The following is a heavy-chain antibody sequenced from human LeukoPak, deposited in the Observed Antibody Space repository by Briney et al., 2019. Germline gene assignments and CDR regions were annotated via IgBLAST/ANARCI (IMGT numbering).Heavy chain of an antibody. CDR3: ARDPVEWELLLDC. Sequence: PGGSPRLSCAASGFIFSQYSMNWVRQAPGKGLEWVSHIRSSSETFYADSVKGRFTISRDNARNSVYLQMNSLRVEDTAVYYCARDPVEWELLLDCWGQGTLVTVSS. CDR2: IRSSSET. V-gene: IGHV3-48*01. D-gene: IGHD1-26*01. J-gene: IGHJ4*02. CDR1: GFIFSQYS.